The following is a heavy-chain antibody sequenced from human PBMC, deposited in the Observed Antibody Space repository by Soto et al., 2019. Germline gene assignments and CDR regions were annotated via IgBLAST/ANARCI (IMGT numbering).Heavy chain of an antibody. CDR2: INAGNGNT. CDR1: GYTFTSYA. J-gene: IGHJ4*02. Sequence: QVQLVQSGAEVKKPGASVKVSCKASGYTFTSYAMHWVRQAPGQRLEWMGWINAGNGNTKYSQKFQGRVTITRDTSASTEYMELSSLRSEDTEVYYGARDPGYSYGYNWGQGTLVTVSS. D-gene: IGHD5-18*01. V-gene: IGHV1-3*01. CDR3: ARDPGYSYGYN.